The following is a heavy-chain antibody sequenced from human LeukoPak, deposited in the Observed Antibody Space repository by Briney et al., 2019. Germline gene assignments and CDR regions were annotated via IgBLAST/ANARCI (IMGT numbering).Heavy chain of an antibody. V-gene: IGHV3-53*01. CDR2: MYSGGTT. J-gene: IGHJ3*02. D-gene: IGHD6-6*01. CDR3: ARPRSYEAFDI. Sequence: GGSLRLSCAASGFSVSSNYMNWVRQAPGKGLEWVSVMYSGGTTYYADSVKGRFTLSRDKSENTLYLQMNSLRAEDTAVYYCARPRSYEAFDIWGQGTMVTVSS. CDR1: GFSVSSNY.